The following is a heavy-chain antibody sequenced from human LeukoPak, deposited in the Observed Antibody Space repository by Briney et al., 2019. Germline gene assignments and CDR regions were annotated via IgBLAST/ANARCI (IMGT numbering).Heavy chain of an antibody. CDR3: AGGEGSGSFYPYFDY. CDR2: INHSGST. V-gene: IGHV4-34*01. Sequence: PSETLSLTCAVYGGSFSGYYWTWIRQPPGEGLEWIGEINHSGSTNYNPSLKSRATVSMDTSKNQFSLKLSPVTAADTAVYYCAGGEGSGSFYPYFDYWGQGTLVTVSS. CDR1: GGSFSGYY. J-gene: IGHJ4*02. D-gene: IGHD1-26*01.